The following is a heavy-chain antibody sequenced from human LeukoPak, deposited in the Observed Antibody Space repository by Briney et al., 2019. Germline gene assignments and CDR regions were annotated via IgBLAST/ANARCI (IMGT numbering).Heavy chain of an antibody. V-gene: IGHV3-49*03. D-gene: IGHD1-26*01. CDR2: IRSKVYGRTT. CDR3: SREVGGSYWDY. J-gene: IGHJ4*02. CDR1: GFTFDYYT. Sequence: GRSLRLSCTASGFTFDYYTMSWFRQAPGMGLEWVGLIRSKVYGRTTEHAASVRGRFTISRDDSKSIVYLQMNSLKNEDAALYYCSREVGGSYWDYWGQGNQVTVSS.